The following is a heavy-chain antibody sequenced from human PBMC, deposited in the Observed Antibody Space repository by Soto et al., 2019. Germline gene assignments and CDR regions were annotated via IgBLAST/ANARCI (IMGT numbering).Heavy chain of an antibody. CDR2: INHSGST. CDR3: ARGGQRITMIVVVTSRAFAI. Sequence: PSETLSLTCAVYGGSFSGYYWSWIRQPPGKGLEWIGEINHSGSTNYNPSLKSRVTISVDTSKNQFSLKLSSVTAADTAVYYCARGGQRITMIVVVTSRAFAIWGQGTMVTVSS. V-gene: IGHV4-34*01. J-gene: IGHJ3*02. D-gene: IGHD3-22*01. CDR1: GGSFSGYY.